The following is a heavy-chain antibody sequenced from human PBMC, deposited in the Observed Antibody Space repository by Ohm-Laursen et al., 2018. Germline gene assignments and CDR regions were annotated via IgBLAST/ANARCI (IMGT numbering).Heavy chain of an antibody. Sequence: SQTLSLTCTVSGGSFTGHYWSWIRQPPGKGLEWIGHIAYTGYTSYKPSLKSRVTISLDTSRKHFSLRLTSLAAADTAVYYCANWVVPGGSDGFDVWGQGTMVTVSP. CDR3: ANWVVPGGSDGFDV. CDR2: IAYTGYT. J-gene: IGHJ3*01. CDR1: GGSFTGHY. D-gene: IGHD2-2*01. V-gene: IGHV4-59*11.